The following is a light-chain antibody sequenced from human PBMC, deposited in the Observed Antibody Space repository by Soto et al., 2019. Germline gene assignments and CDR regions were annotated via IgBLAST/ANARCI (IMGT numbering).Light chain of an antibody. CDR2: KAS. CDR3: QQYNSYSTWT. Sequence: DIQMTQSPSTLSASVGDRVTITCRASQSISSWLAWYQQKPGKAPKVLIYKASSLERGVPSRFSGSGSGTESTLTISSLQPDDFATYYCQQYNSYSTWTFGQGTKVDI. J-gene: IGKJ1*01. CDR1: QSISSW. V-gene: IGKV1-5*03.